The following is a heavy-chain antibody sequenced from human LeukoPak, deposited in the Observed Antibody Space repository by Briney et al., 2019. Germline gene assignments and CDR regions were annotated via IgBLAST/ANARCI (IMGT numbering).Heavy chain of an antibody. D-gene: IGHD2-2*01. V-gene: IGHV1-69*01. CDR3: ARVGVVPAAFDY. Sequence: KFQGRVTITADESTSTAYMELSSLRSEDTAVYYCARVGVVPAAFDYWGQGTLVTVSS. J-gene: IGHJ4*02.